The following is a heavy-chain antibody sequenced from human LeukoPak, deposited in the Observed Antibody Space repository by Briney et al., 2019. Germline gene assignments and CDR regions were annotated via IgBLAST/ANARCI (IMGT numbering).Heavy chain of an antibody. CDR1: GFTFSSYG. CDR3: AKERGERYFVSGGYFDY. CDR2: IRYDGSNK. J-gene: IGHJ4*02. V-gene: IGHV3-30*02. D-gene: IGHD3-9*01. Sequence: GGSLRLSCAASGFTFSSYGMHWVRQAPGKGLEWVAFIRYDGSNKYYADSVKGRFTISRDNSKNTLYLQMNSLRAEDAAVYYCAKERGERYFVSGGYFDYWGQGTLVTVSS.